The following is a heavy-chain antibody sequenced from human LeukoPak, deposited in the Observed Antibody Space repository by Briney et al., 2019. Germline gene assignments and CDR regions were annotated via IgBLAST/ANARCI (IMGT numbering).Heavy chain of an antibody. Sequence: PGGSLRLSCTASGFTFGDYAMSWVRQAPGKGLEWVGFIRSKAYGGTTEYAASVKGRFTISRDDSKSIAYLQMNSLKTEDTAVYYCTRDFPLNWNYPREPVRYWGQGTLVTVSS. CDR2: IRSKAYGGTT. J-gene: IGHJ4*02. D-gene: IGHD1-7*01. V-gene: IGHV3-49*04. CDR1: GFTFGDYA. CDR3: TRDFPLNWNYPREPVRY.